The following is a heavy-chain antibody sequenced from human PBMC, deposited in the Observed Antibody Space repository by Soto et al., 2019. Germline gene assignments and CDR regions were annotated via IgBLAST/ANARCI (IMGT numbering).Heavy chain of an antibody. CDR1: GGSFSGYY. D-gene: IGHD3-3*01. V-gene: IGHV4-34*01. CDR3: ARVRDWFDP. J-gene: IGHJ5*02. Sequence: PSSTLSLTCAVYGGSFSGYYWNWIRQPPGKGLEWIGEIDHSGYTNYNPSLKSRVTISVDTSKNQFSLGLTSVTAADTAGYYCARVRDWFDPWGQGNLVTVSS. CDR2: IDHSGYT.